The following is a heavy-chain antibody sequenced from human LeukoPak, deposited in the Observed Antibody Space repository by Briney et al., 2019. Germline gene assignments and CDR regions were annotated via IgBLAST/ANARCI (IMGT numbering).Heavy chain of an antibody. CDR3: ARDRKTYYYDSSGYPHDY. Sequence: GGSLRLSCAASGFTFSDYYMSWIRQAPGKGLEWVSGINWNGGSTGYADSVKGRFTISRDNAKNSLYLQMNSLRAEDTALYYCARDRKTYYYDSSGYPHDYWGQGTLVTVSS. V-gene: IGHV3-20*04. J-gene: IGHJ4*02. D-gene: IGHD3-22*01. CDR1: GFTFSDYY. CDR2: INWNGGST.